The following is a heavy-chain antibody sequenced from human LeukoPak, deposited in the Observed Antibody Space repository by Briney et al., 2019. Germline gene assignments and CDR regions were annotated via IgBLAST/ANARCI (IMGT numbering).Heavy chain of an antibody. D-gene: IGHD2-15*01. CDR3: ASVGGRTPDAFDI. Sequence: GGSLRLSCAASGFTFSSYSMNWVRQAPGKGLEWVSSISSSSSYIYYADSVKGRFTISRDNAKNSLYPQMNSLRAEDTAVYYCASVGGRTPDAFDIWGQGTMVTVSS. V-gene: IGHV3-21*01. CDR2: ISSSSSYI. CDR1: GFTFSSYS. J-gene: IGHJ3*02.